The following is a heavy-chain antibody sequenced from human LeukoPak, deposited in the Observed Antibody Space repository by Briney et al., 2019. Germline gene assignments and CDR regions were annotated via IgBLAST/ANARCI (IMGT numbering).Heavy chain of an antibody. J-gene: IGHJ3*02. V-gene: IGHV4-38-2*02. CDR1: GYSISSGYY. D-gene: IGHD6-19*01. CDR3: ARDGGIAVAGTNAFDI. Sequence: PSETLSLTCTVSGYSISSGYYWGWIRQPPGKGLEWIGSIYHSGSTYYNPSLKSRVTISVDTSKNQFSLKLSSVTAADTAVYYCARDGGIAVAGTNAFDIWGQGTMVTVSS. CDR2: IYHSGST.